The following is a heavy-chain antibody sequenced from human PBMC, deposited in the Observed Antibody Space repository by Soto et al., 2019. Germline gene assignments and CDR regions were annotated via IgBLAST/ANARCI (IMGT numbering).Heavy chain of an antibody. CDR1: GGSFSDYY. Sequence: SENLYLTCAVYGGSFSDYYWLWIRQPPGKRLEWIGEINDSGSTNYNPSLKSRVTISIDTSKNHFSLKLTSVTAADTAVYYCARSYHDLLTGYSYIDYWDQGTPVTVS. V-gene: IGHV4-34*01. CDR3: ARSYHDLLTGYSYIDY. D-gene: IGHD3-9*01. CDR2: INDSGST. J-gene: IGHJ4*02.